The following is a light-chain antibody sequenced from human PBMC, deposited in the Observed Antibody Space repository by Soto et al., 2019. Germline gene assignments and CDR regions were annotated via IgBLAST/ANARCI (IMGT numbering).Light chain of an antibody. CDR1: QDIIND. CDR3: HPSDNLPLT. CDR2: DAT. V-gene: IGKV1-33*01. Sequence: IHITQTPSSLSSSVGDRVTITCQSSQDIINDLNWYQQKPGKAPKLLIYDATNLETGVPSRFSGSGSGTDFTFTICSLQPADIATHYGHPSDNLPLTFGGGTKVEIK. J-gene: IGKJ4*01.